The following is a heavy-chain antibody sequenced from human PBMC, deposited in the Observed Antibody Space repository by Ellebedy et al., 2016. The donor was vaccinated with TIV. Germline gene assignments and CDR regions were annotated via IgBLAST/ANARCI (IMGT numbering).Heavy chain of an antibody. V-gene: IGHV3-9*01. D-gene: IGHD5-18*01. J-gene: IGHJ5*02. CDR1: GFTFDDYA. CDR3: SKGPTSMIMRGWFDP. CDR2: ISWNSGTI. Sequence: PGGSLRLSCAASGFTFDDYAMHWVRQAPGKGLEWVSGISWNSGTIDYADSVKGRFTISRDNAKNCLYLQMNSLRAEDTALYYWSKGPTSMIMRGWFDPWGQGTLVTVSS.